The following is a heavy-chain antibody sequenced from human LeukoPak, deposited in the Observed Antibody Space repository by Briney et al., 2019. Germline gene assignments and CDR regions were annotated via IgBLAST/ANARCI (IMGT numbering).Heavy chain of an antibody. J-gene: IGHJ6*02. D-gene: IGHD3-10*01. Sequence: GASVKVSCKASGYTFTGYYIHWVRQAPGQGLEWMGWINPNIGGTNYAQKFQGRVTMTRDTSISTAYMELSRLRSDDTAVYYCARVSGTMVRGVTYYYYGMDVWGQGTTVTVSS. CDR3: ARVSGTMVRGVTYYYYGMDV. CDR2: INPNIGGT. CDR1: GYTFTGYY. V-gene: IGHV1-2*02.